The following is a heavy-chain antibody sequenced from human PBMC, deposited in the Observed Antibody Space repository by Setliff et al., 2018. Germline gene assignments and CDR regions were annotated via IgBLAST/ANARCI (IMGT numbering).Heavy chain of an antibody. V-gene: IGHV4-38-2*01. D-gene: IGHD1-26*01. CDR1: GYSISSGYY. CDR2: IYHRGST. J-gene: IGHJ3*02. Sequence: ASETLSLTCAVSGYSISSGYYWGWIRQPPGKGLDWIGSIYHRGSTYYNPSLKSRVTISVDTSKNQFSLKLISVTAEDTAVYYCARLQGGGELSKGDAAFDIWGQGTMVTVSS. CDR3: ARLQGGGELSKGDAAFDI.